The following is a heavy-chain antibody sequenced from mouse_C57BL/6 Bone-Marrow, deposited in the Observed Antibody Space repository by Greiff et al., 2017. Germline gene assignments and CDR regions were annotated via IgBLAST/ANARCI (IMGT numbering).Heavy chain of an antibody. Sequence: EVKLVESGPGLVKPSQSLSLTCSVTGYSITSGYYWNWIRQFPGNKLEWMGYISYDGSNNYNPSLKNRISITRDTSKNQFFLKLNSVTTEDTATYYCAVRSWFAYWGQGTLVTVSA. D-gene: IGHD1-1*01. V-gene: IGHV3-6*01. J-gene: IGHJ3*01. CDR1: GYSITSGYY. CDR2: ISYDGSN. CDR3: AVRSWFAY.